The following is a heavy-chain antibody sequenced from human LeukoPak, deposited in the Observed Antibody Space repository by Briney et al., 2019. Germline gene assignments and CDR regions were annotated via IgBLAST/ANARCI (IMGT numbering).Heavy chain of an antibody. J-gene: IGHJ5*02. CDR2: ISWNSGSI. Sequence: PGRSLRLSCAASGFTFDDYAMHWVRQAPGKGLEWVSGISWNSGSIGYADSVKGRFTISRDNAKNSLYLQMNSLRAEDTALYYCAMGGLRSVNWWFDPWGQGTLVTVSS. CDR1: GFTFDDYA. V-gene: IGHV3-9*01. CDR3: AMGGLRSVNWWFDP. D-gene: IGHD1-1*01.